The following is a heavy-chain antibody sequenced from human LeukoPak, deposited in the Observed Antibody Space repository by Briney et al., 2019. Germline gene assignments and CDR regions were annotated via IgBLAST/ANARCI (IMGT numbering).Heavy chain of an antibody. D-gene: IGHD3-10*01. CDR3: ARDPEPYYYGSGSQDY. Sequence: GASVKVSCKASGYTFTGYYMHWVRQAPGQGLEWMGWINPNSGGTNYAQKFQGRVTMTRDTSISTAYMELSRLRSDDTAAYYCARDPEPYYYGSGSQDYWGQGTLVTVSS. CDR2: INPNSGGT. CDR1: GYTFTGYY. V-gene: IGHV1-2*02. J-gene: IGHJ4*02.